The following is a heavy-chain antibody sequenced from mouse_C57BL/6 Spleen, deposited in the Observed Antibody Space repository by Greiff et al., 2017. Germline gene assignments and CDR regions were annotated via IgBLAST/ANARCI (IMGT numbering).Heavy chain of an antibody. D-gene: IGHD1-1*01. J-gene: IGHJ2*01. CDR1: GYTFTSYW. V-gene: IGHV1-64*01. CDR2: IHPNSGST. Sequence: VQLQQPGAELVKPGASVKLSCKASGYTFTSYWMHWVKQRPGQGLEWIGMIHPNSGSTNYNEKFKGKATLTVDKSSSTAYMQLSSLTSEDSAVYYCARGDCGSCYTFDDWGKGTTLTVSS. CDR3: ARGDCGSCYTFDD.